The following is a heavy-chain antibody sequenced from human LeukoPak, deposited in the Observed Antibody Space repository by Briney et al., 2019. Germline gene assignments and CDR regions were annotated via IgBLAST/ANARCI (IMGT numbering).Heavy chain of an antibody. Sequence: GGSLRLSCAASGFTVSSNYMSWVRQAPGKGLEWVSVIYSGGSTYYADSVKGRFTISRDNSKNTLYLQMNSLRAEDTAVYYCARDLGGAGAPSFDLWGRGTLVTVSS. V-gene: IGHV3-66*01. D-gene: IGHD3-16*01. CDR3: ARDLGGAGAPSFDL. J-gene: IGHJ2*01. CDR2: IYSGGST. CDR1: GFTVSSNY.